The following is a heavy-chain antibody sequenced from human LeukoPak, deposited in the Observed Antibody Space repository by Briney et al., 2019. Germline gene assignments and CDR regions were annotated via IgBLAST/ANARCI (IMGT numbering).Heavy chain of an antibody. CDR1: GGSISGYF. V-gene: IGHV4-59*01. CDR3: ARGRPVTGSFYFDY. D-gene: IGHD1-26*01. J-gene: IGHJ4*02. Sequence: PPETLSLTCTVSGGSISGYFWSWIRQPPGKGLEWIGYIHASGSTNQSPSLKSRVTISVDTSKNQFSLKLTSVTAADTAVYYCARGRPVTGSFYFDYWGQGTLVTVSS. CDR2: IHASGST.